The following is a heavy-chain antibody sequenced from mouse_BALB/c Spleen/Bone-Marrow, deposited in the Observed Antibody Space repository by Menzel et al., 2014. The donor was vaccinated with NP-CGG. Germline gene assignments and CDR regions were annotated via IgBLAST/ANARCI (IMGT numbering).Heavy chain of an antibody. D-gene: IGHD2-10*02. CDR1: GYTFTSYV. CDR3: ARGGYGNVYYAMDY. CDR2: INPYNDGT. V-gene: IGHV1-14*01. Sequence: EVQLQQSGPELVKPGASVKMSCKASGYTFTSYVMHWVKQKPGQGLEWIGYINPYNDGTKYNEKFKGKATLTSDKSSSTAYMELSSLTSEDSAIYYCARGGYGNVYYAMDYWGQGTSVTVSS. J-gene: IGHJ4*01.